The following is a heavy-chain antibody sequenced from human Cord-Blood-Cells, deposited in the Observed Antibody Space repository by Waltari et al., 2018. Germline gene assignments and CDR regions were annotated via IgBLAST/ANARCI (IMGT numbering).Heavy chain of an antibody. CDR1: GGSFSGYY. V-gene: IGHV4-34*01. CDR3: ARGGGYYDYVWGSYRFGLLDY. Sequence: QVQLQQWGAGLLKPSETLSRTCAVYGGSFSGYYWSWPRHPQGKGLEWIGEINHSGSTNYNPSLKSRVTISVDTSKNQFSLKLSSVTAADTAVYYCARGGGYYDYVWGSYRFGLLDYWGQGTLVTVSS. D-gene: IGHD3-16*02. J-gene: IGHJ4*02. CDR2: INHSGST.